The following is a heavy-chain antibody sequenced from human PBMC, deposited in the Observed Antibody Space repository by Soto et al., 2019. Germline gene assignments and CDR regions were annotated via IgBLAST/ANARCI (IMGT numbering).Heavy chain of an antibody. J-gene: IGHJ4*02. CDR1: GYSLTELS. V-gene: IGHV1-24*01. CDR3: AIKIGRRKYFDL. D-gene: IGHD3-3*01. Sequence: GASVKVSCKVSGYSLTELSIHWVRQAPGEGLEWMGGYDLEKGETIYAQKFQGRVTMTEDSPADTPYMQLRSLRSEDTAVYYCAIKIGRRKYFDLLGQGTMVTVSS. CDR2: YDLEKGET.